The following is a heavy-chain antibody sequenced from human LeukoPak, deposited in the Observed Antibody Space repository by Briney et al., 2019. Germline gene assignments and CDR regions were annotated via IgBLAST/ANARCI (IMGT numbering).Heavy chain of an antibody. CDR1: GYTFTGYY. CDR2: INPNSGGT. CDR3: ASTSSKVGYYYYYMDV. V-gene: IGHV1-2*02. D-gene: IGHD6-6*01. Sequence: ASVKVSCKASGYTFTGYYMHWVRQAPGQGLEWMGWINPNSGGTNYAQKFQGRVTMTRDTSISTAYMELSRLRSDDTAVYYCASTSSKVGYYYYYMDVWGKGTTVTVSS. J-gene: IGHJ6*03.